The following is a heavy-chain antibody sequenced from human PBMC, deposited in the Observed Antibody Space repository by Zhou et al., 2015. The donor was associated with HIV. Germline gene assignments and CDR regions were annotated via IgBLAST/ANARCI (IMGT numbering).Heavy chain of an antibody. J-gene: IGHJ6*03. CDR1: GFTFDDYA. CDR2: ISDNGVHT. Sequence: EVQLVESGGGLVQPGRSLRLSCAASGFTFDDYAMTWVRLAPGKGLEWVAGISDNGVHTYYGDSVKGRFSISRDNSNSTLFLQMSILRIEDSAFYYCARVRGRWQLPNDYYYMDVWGSGTTVT. CDR3: ARVRGRWQLPNDYYYMDV. V-gene: IGHV3-23*04. D-gene: IGHD2-15*01.